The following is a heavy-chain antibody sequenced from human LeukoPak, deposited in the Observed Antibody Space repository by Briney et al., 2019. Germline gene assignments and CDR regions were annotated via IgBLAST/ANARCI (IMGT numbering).Heavy chain of an antibody. CDR1: GGTFISYA. D-gene: IGHD6-19*01. J-gene: IGHJ3*02. CDR2: IIPIFGTA. CDR3: ARGVGRQWLVIDAFDI. Sequence: ASVKVSCKDSGGTFISYAISWVRQAPGQGLEWMGGIIPIFGTANYAQKFQGRVTITADESTSTAYMELSSLRSEDTAVYYCARGVGRQWLVIDAFDIWGQGTMVTVSS. V-gene: IGHV1-69*13.